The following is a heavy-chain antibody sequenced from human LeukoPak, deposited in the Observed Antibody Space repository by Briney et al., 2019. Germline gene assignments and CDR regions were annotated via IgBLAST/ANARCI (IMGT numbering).Heavy chain of an antibody. V-gene: IGHV3-74*01. Sequence: AGGSLRLSCAASGFTFSSYWMHWVRQAPGKGLVWVSRINTDGSSPTYVDSVKGRFTISRDNAKNTLYLQINSLRAEDTAVYYCARGRVTSSWYYFDYWGQGALATVSS. J-gene: IGHJ4*02. CDR3: ARGRVTSSWYYFDY. CDR1: GFTFSSYW. D-gene: IGHD6-13*01. CDR2: INTDGSSP.